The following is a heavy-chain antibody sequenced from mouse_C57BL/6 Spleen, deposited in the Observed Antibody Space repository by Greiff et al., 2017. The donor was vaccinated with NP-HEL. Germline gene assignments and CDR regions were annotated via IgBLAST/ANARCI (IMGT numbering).Heavy chain of an antibody. CDR1: GYTFTSYW. CDR2: IDPSDSYT. CDR3: ARGSNWDEGY. V-gene: IGHV1-59*01. Sequence: QVQLQQPGAELVRPGTSVKLSCKASGYTFTSYWMHWVKQRPGQGLEWIGVIDPSDSYTNYNQKFKGKATLTVDTSSGTAYMQLSSLTSEDSAVYYCARGSNWDEGYWGQGTTLTVSS. J-gene: IGHJ2*01. D-gene: IGHD4-1*01.